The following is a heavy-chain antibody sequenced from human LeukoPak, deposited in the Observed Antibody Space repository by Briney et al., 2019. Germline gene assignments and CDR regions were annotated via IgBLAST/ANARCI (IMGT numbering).Heavy chain of an antibody. D-gene: IGHD1-26*01. Sequence: PSETLSLTFAVFAGSFSNYYWSWIRQPPGKGLEWIGEINHSGSTNYNPSLKSRVTISVDTSKNQFSLKLSSVTAADTAVYYCARGQLRIVGATNFDYWGQGTLVTVSS. J-gene: IGHJ4*02. V-gene: IGHV4-34*01. CDR3: ARGQLRIVGATNFDY. CDR2: INHSGST. CDR1: AGSFSNYY.